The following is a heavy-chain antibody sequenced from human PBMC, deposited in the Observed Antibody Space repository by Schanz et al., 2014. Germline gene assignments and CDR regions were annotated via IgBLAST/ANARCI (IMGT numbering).Heavy chain of an antibody. CDR3: ERPRFDYGEVVY. V-gene: IGHV3-33*01. D-gene: IGHD4-17*01. J-gene: IGHJ4*02. Sequence: VSGFSLNTYRIHWFRQPASKGLEWVAVICNNGVTKYYADSVNGRITISKDEAKNSLYLQRSRLRAEATAVYYCERPRFDYGEVVYRGQGTFDTDSS. CDR2: ICNNGVTK. CDR1: GFSLNTYR.